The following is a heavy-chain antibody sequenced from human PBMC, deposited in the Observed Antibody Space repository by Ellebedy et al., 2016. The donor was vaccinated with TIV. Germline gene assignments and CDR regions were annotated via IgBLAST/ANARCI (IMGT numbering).Heavy chain of an antibody. J-gene: IGHJ4*02. CDR1: GGTFSSYA. CDR3: ARDSSSYGYYDY. CDR2: INPNSGGT. V-gene: IGHV1-2*04. D-gene: IGHD6-13*01. Sequence: AASVKVSCKASGGTFSSYAISWVRQAPGQGLEWMGWINPNSGGTNYAQKFQGWVTMTRDTSISTAYMELSRLRSDDTAVYYCARDSSSYGYYDYWGQGTLVTVSS.